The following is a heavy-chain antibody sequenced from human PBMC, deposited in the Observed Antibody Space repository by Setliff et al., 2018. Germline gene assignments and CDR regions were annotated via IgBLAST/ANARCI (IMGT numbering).Heavy chain of an antibody. CDR1: GLTFSSYW. CDR2: IKQDGSEI. Sequence: GGSLRLSCAASGLTFSSYWMTWVRQAPGKGLEWLANIKQDGSEIYSVDSVKGRFSIPRDNAKNSLYLQMNSLRAEDTAVYYCAKLVWLTTWYYMDVWGKGTTVTVSS. CDR3: AKLVWLTTWYYMDV. J-gene: IGHJ6*03. D-gene: IGHD5-18*01. V-gene: IGHV3-7*03.